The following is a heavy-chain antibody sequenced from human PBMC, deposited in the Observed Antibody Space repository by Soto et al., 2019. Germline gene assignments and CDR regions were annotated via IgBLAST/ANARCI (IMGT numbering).Heavy chain of an antibody. Sequence: EVQLVESGGGLVQPGGSLRLSCAASGFTFSSYWMSWVRQAPGKGLEWVANIKQDGSEKYYVDSVKGRFTISRDNAKNSLYLQMNSLRAEDTAVYYCARELFGWIQLWLFDYWGQGTLVTVSS. V-gene: IGHV3-7*05. CDR2: IKQDGSEK. CDR3: ARELFGWIQLWLFDY. CDR1: GFTFSSYW. D-gene: IGHD5-18*01. J-gene: IGHJ4*02.